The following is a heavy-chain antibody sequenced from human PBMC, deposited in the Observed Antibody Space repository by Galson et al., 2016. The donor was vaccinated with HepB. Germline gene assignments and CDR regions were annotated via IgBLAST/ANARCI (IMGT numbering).Heavy chain of an antibody. CDR1: GYTFTGYY. CDR3: ARDRYSGSYYVGAFDI. CDR2: INPDSGAT. J-gene: IGHJ3*02. V-gene: IGHV1-2*02. D-gene: IGHD1-26*01. Sequence: SVKVSCKASGYTFTGYYMHWVRQAPGQGLEGMGWINPDSGATSYAQKFQGRVTMTRDTSISTVYMELSRLKSDDTAIYYCARDRYSGSYYVGAFDIWGQGTMITVSS.